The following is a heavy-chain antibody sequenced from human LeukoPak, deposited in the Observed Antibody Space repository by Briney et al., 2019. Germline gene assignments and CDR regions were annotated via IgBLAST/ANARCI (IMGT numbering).Heavy chain of an antibody. CDR3: ARGGAVVANNDMDV. D-gene: IGHD2-21*01. CDR1: GGSIRSYY. J-gene: IGHJ6*03. CDR2: IYYSGGT. Sequence: ASETLSLTCTVSGGSIRSYYWSWIRQPPGKGLEWIDYIYYSGGTNYNPSPKSRVTIPLDTSKNHLPLKVNSVTAADTAVYYCARGGAVVANNDMDVWGKGTTVTVSS. V-gene: IGHV4-59*01.